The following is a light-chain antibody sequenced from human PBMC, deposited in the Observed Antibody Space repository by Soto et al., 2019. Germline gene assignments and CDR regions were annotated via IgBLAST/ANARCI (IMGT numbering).Light chain of an antibody. V-gene: IGKV3-15*01. CDR2: GAS. Sequence: EIVMTQSPATLSVSPGERATLSCRASQSVSSSLAWYQHKPGQAIRLLIYGASTRATGIPARFSGSGSGTEFTLTISSLQSEDFAVYYCQHYNNWPLAFGQVTKVEVK. CDR3: QHYNNWPLA. CDR1: QSVSSS. J-gene: IGKJ1*01.